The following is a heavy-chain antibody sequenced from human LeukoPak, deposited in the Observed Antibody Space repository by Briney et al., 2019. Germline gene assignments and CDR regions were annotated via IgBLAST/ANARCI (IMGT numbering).Heavy chain of an antibody. V-gene: IGHV4-34*01. CDR1: GGSFSGYY. Sequence: SETLSLTCAVYGGSFSGYYWSWIRQPPGKGLEWIGEINHSGSTNYNPSLKSRVTISVDTSKNQFSLKLSSVTAADTAVYYCARRFELRYFDWLPRTNWFDPWGQGTLVTVSS. CDR2: INHSGST. D-gene: IGHD3-9*01. CDR3: ARRFELRYFDWLPRTNWFDP. J-gene: IGHJ5*02.